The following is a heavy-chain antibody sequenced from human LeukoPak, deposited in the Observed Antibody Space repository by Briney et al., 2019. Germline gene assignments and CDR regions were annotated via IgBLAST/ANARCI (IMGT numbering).Heavy chain of an antibody. CDR1: GFTFSSYG. J-gene: IGHJ6*02. Sequence: GRSLRLSCAASGFTFSSYGMHWVRQAPGKGLEWVAVISYDGSNKYYADSVKGRFTISRDNSKNTLYLQMNSLRAEDTAVYYCAKVPSGYSRYGMDVWGQGTTVTVSS. CDR3: AKVPSGYSRYGMDV. CDR2: ISYDGSNK. D-gene: IGHD5-12*01. V-gene: IGHV3-30*18.